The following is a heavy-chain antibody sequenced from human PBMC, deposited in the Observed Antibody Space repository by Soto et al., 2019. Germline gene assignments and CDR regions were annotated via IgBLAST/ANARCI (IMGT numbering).Heavy chain of an antibody. CDR3: ARVGWLVYRHAFDI. CDR2: TSSSGSTM. V-gene: IGHV3-48*03. CDR1: GFTFSSYE. J-gene: IGHJ3*02. Sequence: GGSLRLSCAASGFTFSSYEMNWVRQAPGKGLEWVSYTSSSGSTMYYADSVKGRFTISRDNAKNSLYLQMNSLRAEDTAVYYCARVGWLVYRHAFDIWGQGTMVTVSS. D-gene: IGHD6-19*01.